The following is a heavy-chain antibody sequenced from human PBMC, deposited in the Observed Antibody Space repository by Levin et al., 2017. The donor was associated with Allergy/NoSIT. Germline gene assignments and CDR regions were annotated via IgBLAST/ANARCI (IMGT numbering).Heavy chain of an antibody. J-gene: IGHJ4*02. CDR1: GGSISSSGYY. Sequence: SETLSLTCTVSGGSISSSGYYWGWIRQPPGKGLEWIGSIYYSGSTYYNPSLKSRVTISVDTSKNQFSLKLSSVTAADTAVYYCARLGSYYYDSSGYHRYFFDYWGQGTLVTVSS. V-gene: IGHV4-39*01. CDR3: ARLGSYYYDSSGYHRYFFDY. D-gene: IGHD3-22*01. CDR2: IYYSGST.